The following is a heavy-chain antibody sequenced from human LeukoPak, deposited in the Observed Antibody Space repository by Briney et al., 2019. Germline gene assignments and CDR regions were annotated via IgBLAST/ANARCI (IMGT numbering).Heavy chain of an antibody. CDR1: GFTFSSYA. D-gene: IGHD6-19*01. Sequence: PGGSLRLSCAASGFTFSSYAMSWVRQAPGKGLEWVSAISGSGSSTYYADSEKGRFTISRDNSKNTLYLQMNSLRAEGTAVYYCAKDKDLGRGWYSYYFDYWGQGTLVTVSS. CDR3: AKDKDLGRGWYSYYFDY. J-gene: IGHJ4*02. CDR2: ISGSGSST. V-gene: IGHV3-23*01.